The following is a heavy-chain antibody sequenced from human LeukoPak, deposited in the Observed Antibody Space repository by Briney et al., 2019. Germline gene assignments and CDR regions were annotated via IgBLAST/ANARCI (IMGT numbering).Heavy chain of an antibody. D-gene: IGHD3-10*01. CDR2: IYISGST. J-gene: IGHJ5*02. Sequence: PSETLSLACTVSGVSISSASYYWSWIRQPAGKGLEWIGRIYISGSTNYNPSLKSRVTISVYTSKNQFSLKLSSVTAADTAVYYCARGVSGIYGWFDPWGQGTLVTVSS. CDR1: GVSISSASYY. V-gene: IGHV4-61*02. CDR3: ARGVSGIYGWFDP.